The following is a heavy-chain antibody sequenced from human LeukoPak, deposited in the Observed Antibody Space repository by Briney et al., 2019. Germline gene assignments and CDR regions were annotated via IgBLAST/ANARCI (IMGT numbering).Heavy chain of an antibody. CDR2: IYYSGST. CDR3: ARDIRSLGYCSGGSCFGKYWYFDL. D-gene: IGHD2-15*01. V-gene: IGHV4-59*01. J-gene: IGHJ2*01. Sequence: SETLSLTCTVSGGSISSYYWSWIRQPPGKGLEWIGYIYYSGSTNYNPSLKSRVTISVDTSKHQFSLKLSSVTAADTVVYYCARDIRSLGYCSGGSCFGKYWYFDLWGRGTLVTVSS. CDR1: GGSISSYY.